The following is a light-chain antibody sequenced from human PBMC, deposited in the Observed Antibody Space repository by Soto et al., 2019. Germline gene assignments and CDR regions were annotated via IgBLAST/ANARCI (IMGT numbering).Light chain of an antibody. CDR2: KAS. CDR1: QSISSW. CDR3: QQYNSYSLT. Sequence: DIQMTQAPSTLSASVGDRVTITCRASQSISSWLAWYQQKPGKAPKLLIYKASSLESGVPSRFSGSGSGTEFTLTISSLQPDDFATYYCQQYNSYSLTFGGGTKVEIK. V-gene: IGKV1-5*03. J-gene: IGKJ4*01.